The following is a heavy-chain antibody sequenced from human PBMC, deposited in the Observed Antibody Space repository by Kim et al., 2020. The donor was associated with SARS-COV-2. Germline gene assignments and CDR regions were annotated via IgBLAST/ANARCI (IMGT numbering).Heavy chain of an antibody. CDR3: ARKKRGSGYDY. V-gene: IGHV4-34*01. CDR2: T. Sequence: TNYNPSLKSRVTISVDTSKNQFSLKLSSVTAADTAVYYCARKKRGSGYDYWGQGTLVTVSS. D-gene: IGHD5-12*01. J-gene: IGHJ4*02.